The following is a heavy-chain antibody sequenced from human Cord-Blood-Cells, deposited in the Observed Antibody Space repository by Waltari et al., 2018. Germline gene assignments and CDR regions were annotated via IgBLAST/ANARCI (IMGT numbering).Heavy chain of an antibody. CDR3: AREMGCDY. D-gene: IGHD1-26*01. CDR2: INPSGGST. V-gene: IGHV1-46*01. J-gene: IGHJ4*02. Sequence: QVQLVQSGAEVKKPGASVKVSCKASGFTFTSYYLHWGRKAPGQGLEWMGIINPSGGSTSYAQKCQGRVTMTRDTATSTVYMELSSLRSEDTAVYYCAREMGCDYWGQGTLVTVSS. CDR1: GFTFTSYY.